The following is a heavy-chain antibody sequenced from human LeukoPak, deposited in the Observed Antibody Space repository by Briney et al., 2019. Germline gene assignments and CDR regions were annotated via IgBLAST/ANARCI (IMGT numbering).Heavy chain of an antibody. Sequence: PGGSLRLACAASGFTFNTYAMTWVRQAPGKALEWVSSISNSGGSTYYADSVKGRFTISRDNSKNTLYLQMNSLRAEDTAVYYCVKGGSSGYRWFDPWGQGTLVTVSS. CDR3: VKGGSSGYRWFDP. V-gene: IGHV3-23*01. CDR1: GFTFNTYA. D-gene: IGHD3-22*01. J-gene: IGHJ5*02. CDR2: ISNSGGST.